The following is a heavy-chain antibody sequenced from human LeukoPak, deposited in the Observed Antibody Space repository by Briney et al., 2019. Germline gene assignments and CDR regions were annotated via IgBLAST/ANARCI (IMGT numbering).Heavy chain of an antibody. V-gene: IGHV3-30*03. J-gene: IGHJ4*02. Sequence: GGSLRLSCAASGFIFSSYGMHWVRQAPGKGLEWVAAISRDGSNKYYADSVKGRFTISRDNSKNTLYLQMNSLRDEDTAVYYCFAGYYDSSGSYFDYWGQGTLVTVSS. CDR2: ISRDGSNK. CDR3: FAGYYDSSGSYFDY. CDR1: GFIFSSYG. D-gene: IGHD3-22*01.